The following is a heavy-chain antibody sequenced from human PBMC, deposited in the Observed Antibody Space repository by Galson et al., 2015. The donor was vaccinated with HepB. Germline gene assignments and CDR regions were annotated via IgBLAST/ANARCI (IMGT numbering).Heavy chain of an antibody. J-gene: IGHJ6*02. D-gene: IGHD1-14*01. CDR3: AKGNHYYYYYGMDV. CDR1: GFTFSNYA. V-gene: IGHV3-23*01. Sequence: SLRLSCAASGFTFSNYAMNWVRQAPGKGLEWVSGLSGSGDNTFYADTVKDRPTISRDNSKNTLYLQMNSLRAEDTAVYYCAKGNHYYYYYGMDVWGQGTTVTVSS. CDR2: LSGSGDNT.